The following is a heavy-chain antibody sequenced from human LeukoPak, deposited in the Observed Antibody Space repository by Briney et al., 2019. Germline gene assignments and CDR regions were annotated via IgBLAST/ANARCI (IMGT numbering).Heavy chain of an antibody. CDR3: AAGYYYDSSGYLDY. V-gene: IGHV3-9*01. CDR1: GFTFDDYA. CDR2: ISWNSGSI. D-gene: IGHD3-22*01. Sequence: GGSLRLSCAASGFTFDDYAMHWVRQAPGKGLEWVSGISWNSGSIGYADSVKGRFTISRDNAKNSLYLQMNSLRAEDTALYYCAAGYYYDSSGYLDYWGQGTLVTVSS. J-gene: IGHJ4*02.